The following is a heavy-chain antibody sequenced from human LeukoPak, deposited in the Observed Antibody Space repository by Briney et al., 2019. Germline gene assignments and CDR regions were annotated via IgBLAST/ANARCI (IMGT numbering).Heavy chain of an antibody. V-gene: IGHV3-53*01. J-gene: IGHJ4*02. Sequence: GRSLRLSCAASGFTVGSTYISWVRQAPGKGLEWVSVIYSGGSTKYADSVKARFTISRDNSKNTVYLQMNNLRAEDTAVYYCARATLDNWGQGTLVTVSS. CDR1: GFTVGSTY. CDR3: ARATLDN. CDR2: IYSGGST.